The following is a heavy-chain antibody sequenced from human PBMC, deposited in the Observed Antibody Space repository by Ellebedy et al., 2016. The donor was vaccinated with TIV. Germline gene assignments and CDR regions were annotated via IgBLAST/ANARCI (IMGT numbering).Heavy chain of an antibody. Sequence: AASVKVSCKASGYTFTGYYMHWVRQAPGQGLEWMGWINPNSGGTNYAQKFQGRVTMTRDTSISTAYMELSRLRSDDTAVYYCARAPVVTPVYFDYWGQGTLVTVSS. CDR1: GYTFTGYY. CDR2: INPNSGGT. D-gene: IGHD4-23*01. CDR3: ARAPVVTPVYFDY. V-gene: IGHV1-2*02. J-gene: IGHJ4*02.